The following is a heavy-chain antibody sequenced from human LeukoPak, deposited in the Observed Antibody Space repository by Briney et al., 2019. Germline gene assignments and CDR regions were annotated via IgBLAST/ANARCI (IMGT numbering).Heavy chain of an antibody. V-gene: IGHV3-23*01. Sequence: GGSLRLSCAASGFTFSNFAMSWLRQAPGKGPEWVSAISGYGDSAYYADSVKGRFTIFRDNSKNTVCLQMNSLRAEDTAVYYWAKDFGPWGQGTLVTVSS. D-gene: IGHD3-16*01. CDR1: GFTFSNFA. CDR3: AKDFGP. J-gene: IGHJ1*01. CDR2: ISGYGDSA.